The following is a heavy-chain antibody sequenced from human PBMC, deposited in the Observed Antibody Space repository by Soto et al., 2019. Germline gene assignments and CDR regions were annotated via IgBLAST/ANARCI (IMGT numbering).Heavy chain of an antibody. CDR2: IIPIFGTA. V-gene: IGHV1-69*13. J-gene: IGHJ6*02. D-gene: IGHD6-13*01. Sequence: ASVKVSCKASGGTFSSYAISWVRQAPGQGLEWMGGIIPIFGTANYAQKFQGRVTITADESTSTAYMELSSLRSEDTAVYYCARCRRNSSSWYGSLDYYYYGMDVWGQGTTVTVSS. CDR1: GGTFSSYA. CDR3: ARCRRNSSSWYGSLDYYYYGMDV.